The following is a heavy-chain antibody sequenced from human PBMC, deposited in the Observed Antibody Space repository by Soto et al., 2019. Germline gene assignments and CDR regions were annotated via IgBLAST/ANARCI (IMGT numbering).Heavy chain of an antibody. CDR1: GYTFTSYG. Sequence: ASVKVSCKASGYTFTSYGISWVRQAPGQGLEWMGWISAYNGNTNYAQKLQGRVTMTTDTSTSTAYMELRSLRSDDTAVYYCARDRGWFGELYLWETFQGREGTNYYYGMDVWGQGTTVT. V-gene: IGHV1-18*01. CDR2: ISAYNGNT. D-gene: IGHD3-10*01. CDR3: ARDRGWFGELYLWETFQGREGTNYYYGMDV. J-gene: IGHJ6*02.